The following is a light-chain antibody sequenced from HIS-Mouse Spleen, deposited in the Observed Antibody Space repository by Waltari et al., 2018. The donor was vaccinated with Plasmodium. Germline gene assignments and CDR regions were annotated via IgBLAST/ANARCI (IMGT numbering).Light chain of an antibody. V-gene: IGLV2-23*01. Sequence: QSALTQPASVSGSPGQSITISCTGTSSDVGRYNLVSWSQQHPGKAPKLMIYEGSKRPSGVSNRFSGSKSGNTASLTISGLQAEDEADYYCCSYAGSSTNWVFGGGTKLTVL. J-gene: IGLJ3*02. CDR3: CSYAGSSTNWV. CDR1: SSDVGRYNL. CDR2: EGS.